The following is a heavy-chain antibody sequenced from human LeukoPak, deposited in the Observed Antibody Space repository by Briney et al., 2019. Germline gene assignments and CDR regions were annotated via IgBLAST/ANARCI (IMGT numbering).Heavy chain of an antibody. CDR3: ARDFGRWAGATDY. CDR1: GFTFSTYN. D-gene: IGHD1-26*01. Sequence: GGSLRLSCAASGFTFSTYNMNWVRQAPGKGLEWVSSISSSSSYIYYADSVKGRFTISRDNAKNSLYLLMHSLRAEDTAVYYCARDFGRWAGATDYWGQGTLVTVSS. V-gene: IGHV3-21*01. J-gene: IGHJ4*02. CDR2: ISSSSSYI.